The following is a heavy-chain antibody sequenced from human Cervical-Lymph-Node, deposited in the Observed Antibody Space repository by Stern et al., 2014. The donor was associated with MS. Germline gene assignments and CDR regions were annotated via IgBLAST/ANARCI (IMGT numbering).Heavy chain of an antibody. Sequence: QVQLQESGPGLVKPSQTLSLTCTVSGDSITSGGHYWSWIRQHPGKGLEWIGYIYNSGATFYNPSLKGRVTMSLDTSKNQFSLQLSSVTAADTAIYYCASRWSGTYYGQNWFDPWGQGILVTVST. CDR1: GDSITSGGHY. CDR2: IYNSGAT. D-gene: IGHD1-26*01. J-gene: IGHJ5*02. V-gene: IGHV4-31*03. CDR3: ASRWSGTYYGQNWFDP.